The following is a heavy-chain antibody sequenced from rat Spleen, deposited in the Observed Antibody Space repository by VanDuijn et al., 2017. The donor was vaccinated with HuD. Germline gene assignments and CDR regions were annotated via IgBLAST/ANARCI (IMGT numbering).Heavy chain of an antibody. Sequence: QVQLKESGPGLVQPSQTLSLTCTVSGFSLSSYGVIWVRQPPGKGLEWMGVIWGNGNTNYNSALKSRLSINRDTSKSQVFLEMNSLQTGDTAIYFCTSFYYYDGSYYYPFPYWGQGTLVTVSS. CDR3: TSFYYYDGSYYYPFPY. J-gene: IGHJ3*01. V-gene: IGHV2-13*01. D-gene: IGHD1-12*02. CDR1: GFSLSSYG. CDR2: IWGNGNT.